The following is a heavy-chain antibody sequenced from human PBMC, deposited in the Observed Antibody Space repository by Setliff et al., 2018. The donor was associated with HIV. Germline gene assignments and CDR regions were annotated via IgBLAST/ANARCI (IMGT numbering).Heavy chain of an antibody. CDR2: INHSGST. CDR3: ARGPGTTSIDY. J-gene: IGHJ4*02. CDR1: GGSFSGYY. D-gene: IGHD1-26*01. Sequence: SETLSLTCAVYGGSFSGYYWSWIRQPPGKGLEWIGEINHSGSTNYNMSLWSRVTISLDASRNQFSLELISVTAADTAVYYCARGPGTTSIDYWAQGTLVTVSS. V-gene: IGHV4-34*01.